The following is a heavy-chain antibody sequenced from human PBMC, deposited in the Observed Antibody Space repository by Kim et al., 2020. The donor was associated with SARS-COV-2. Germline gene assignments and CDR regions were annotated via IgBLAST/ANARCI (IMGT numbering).Heavy chain of an antibody. CDR2: IIPIFGTA. Sequence: SVKVSCKASGGTFSSYAISWVRQAPGQGLEWMGGIIPIFGTANYAQKFQGRVTITADESTSTAYMELSSLRSEDTAVYYCASRPANWGSWADAFDIWGQGTMVTVSS. CDR1: GGTFSSYA. J-gene: IGHJ3*02. V-gene: IGHV1-69*13. CDR3: ASRPANWGSWADAFDI. D-gene: IGHD7-27*01.